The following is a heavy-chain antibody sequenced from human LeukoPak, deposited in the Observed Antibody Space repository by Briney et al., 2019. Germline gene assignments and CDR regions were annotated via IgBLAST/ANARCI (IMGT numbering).Heavy chain of an antibody. D-gene: IGHD3-22*01. Sequence: SETLSLTCAVYGGSFSGYYWSWIRQPPGKGLEWIGEINHSGSTNYNPSLKSRVTISVDTSKNQFSLKLSSVTAADTAVYYCARGYYDSSGYIVWGQRTLVTVSS. CDR2: INHSGST. J-gene: IGHJ4*02. V-gene: IGHV4-34*01. CDR1: GGSFSGYY. CDR3: ARGYYDSSGYIV.